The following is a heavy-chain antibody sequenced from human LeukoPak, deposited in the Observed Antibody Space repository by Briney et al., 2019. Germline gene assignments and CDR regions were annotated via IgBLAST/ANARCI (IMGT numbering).Heavy chain of an antibody. D-gene: IGHD6-13*01. V-gene: IGHV4-38-2*02. CDR2: IHQSGST. J-gene: IGHJ4*02. CDR1: GYSVSSGNY. Sequence: PSETLSLTCIVSGYSVSSGNYWGWIRQSPEKGLEWIGSIHQSGSTYHNPSLTSRVTISVDTSKNQFSLRLRSVTAADTAVYYCARGLSAPAAAGIWGQGTLVTVSS. CDR3: ARGLSAPAAAGI.